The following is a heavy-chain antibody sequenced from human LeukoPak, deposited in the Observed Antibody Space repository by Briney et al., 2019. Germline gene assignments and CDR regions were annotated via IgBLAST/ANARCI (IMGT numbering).Heavy chain of an antibody. CDR2: VSGSGSST. Sequence: GGSLRLSCAASGFTFGDFAMTWVRQAPGKGLEWVSSVSGSGSSTYYADSVKGRLTISRDDSKNTLYLQMNTLRAEDTPIYFCAKDQGYYGSGTYVDYWGQGRLGFVSS. V-gene: IGHV3-23*01. CDR1: GFTFGDFA. J-gene: IGHJ4*02. CDR3: AKDQGYYGSGTYVDY. D-gene: IGHD3-10*01.